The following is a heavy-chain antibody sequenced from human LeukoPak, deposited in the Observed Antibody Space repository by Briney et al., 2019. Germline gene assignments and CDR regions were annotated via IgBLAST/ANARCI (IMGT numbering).Heavy chain of an antibody. Sequence: GGSLRLSCAASGFVFDTYGMHWVRQAPGKGLEWVAVIWYDGSKKYYADSVKGRFTISRDNSKNTLYLQMNSLRAEDTAVYYCARDVGGIFDSWGQGTLVTVSS. CDR2: IWYDGSKK. D-gene: IGHD6-13*01. V-gene: IGHV3-33*01. CDR1: GFVFDTYG. J-gene: IGHJ4*02. CDR3: ARDVGGIFDS.